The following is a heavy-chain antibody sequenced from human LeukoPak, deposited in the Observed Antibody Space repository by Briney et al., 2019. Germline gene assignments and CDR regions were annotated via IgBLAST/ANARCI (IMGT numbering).Heavy chain of an antibody. Sequence: PGGSLRLSCAASGFTFSSYAMSWVRQAPGEGLEWVSAISGSGGSTYYADSVKGRFTISRDNSKNTLYLQMNSLRAEDTAVYYCANQIAVAGRNFDYWGQGTLVTVSS. CDR2: ISGSGGST. V-gene: IGHV3-23*01. CDR3: ANQIAVAGRNFDY. CDR1: GFTFSSYA. D-gene: IGHD6-19*01. J-gene: IGHJ4*02.